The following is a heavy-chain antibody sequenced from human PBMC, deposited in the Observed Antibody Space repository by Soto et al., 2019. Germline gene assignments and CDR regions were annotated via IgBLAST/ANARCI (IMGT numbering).Heavy chain of an antibody. V-gene: IGHV3-30*18. J-gene: IGHJ4*02. Sequence: PGGSLRLSCAASGFTFSEYGIDWIRQAPGKGLEWVAVISHEGGTQYYADWVRGRFTVSRDNSKNILYLQMDSLRPEDTAVYFCAKEGSPKVSRWDDYWGQGTLVTVSS. CDR1: GFTFSEYG. D-gene: IGHD1-26*01. CDR3: AKEGSPKVSRWDDY. CDR2: ISHEGGTQ.